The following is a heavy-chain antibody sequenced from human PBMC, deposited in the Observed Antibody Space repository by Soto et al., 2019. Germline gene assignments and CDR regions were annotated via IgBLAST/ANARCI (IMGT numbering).Heavy chain of an antibody. D-gene: IGHD6-13*01. CDR1: GFTFSSNG. CDR3: ARGDSSSWPAYYYYGMDV. J-gene: IGHJ6*02. CDR2: KPYDGSNK. V-gene: IGHV3-30*03. Sequence: QVQLVESGGGVVQPGRSLRLSCEASGFTFSSNGLHWLRQAPGKGLVWVEVKPYDGSNKHYADSVKGRFTISRDNSKNTLYLQMNSLRAEDTAVYYCARGDSSSWPAYYYYGMDVWGQGNTVTVSS.